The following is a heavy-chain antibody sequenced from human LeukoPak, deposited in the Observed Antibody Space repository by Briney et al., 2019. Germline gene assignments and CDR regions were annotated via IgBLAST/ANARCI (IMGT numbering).Heavy chain of an antibody. Sequence: SETLSLTCTVSGGSISNYYWSWLRQPAGKGLEWIGHIFTTGTTNYNPSLKSRVTLSLDTSKNQFSLRLSSVTAADTAVYYCARSYYYDSSGSKDAFDIWGQGTMVTVSS. V-gene: IGHV4-4*07. CDR2: IFTTGTT. CDR3: ARSYYYDSSGSKDAFDI. D-gene: IGHD3-22*01. CDR1: GGSISNYY. J-gene: IGHJ3*02.